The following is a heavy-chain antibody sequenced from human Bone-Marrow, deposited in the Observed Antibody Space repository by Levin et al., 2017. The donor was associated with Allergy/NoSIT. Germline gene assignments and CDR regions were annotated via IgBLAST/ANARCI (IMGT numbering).Heavy chain of an antibody. CDR3: ARGPCDNTIFGVVITHFDY. Sequence: PSETLSLTCAVYGGSFSGYYWSWIRQPPGKGLEWIGEINHSGSTNYNPSLKSRVTISVDTSKNQFSLKLSSVTAADTAVYYCARGPCDNTIFGVVITHFDYWGQGTLVTVSS. D-gene: IGHD3-3*01. J-gene: IGHJ4*02. CDR2: INHSGST. V-gene: IGHV4-34*01. CDR1: GGSFSGYY.